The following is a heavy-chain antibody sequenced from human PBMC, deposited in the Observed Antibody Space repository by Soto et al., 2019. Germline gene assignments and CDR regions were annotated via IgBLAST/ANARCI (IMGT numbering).Heavy chain of an antibody. CDR3: AKDLGSKGGLHDYSNYYYYYMDV. Sequence: GGSLRLSCAASGFTFSSYAMSWVRQAPGKGLEWVSAISGSGGSTYYADSVKGRFTISRDNSKNTLYLQMNSLRAEDTAVYYCAKDLGSKGGLHDYSNYYYYYMDVWGKGTTVTVSS. D-gene: IGHD4-4*01. J-gene: IGHJ6*03. CDR2: ISGSGGST. V-gene: IGHV3-23*01. CDR1: GFTFSSYA.